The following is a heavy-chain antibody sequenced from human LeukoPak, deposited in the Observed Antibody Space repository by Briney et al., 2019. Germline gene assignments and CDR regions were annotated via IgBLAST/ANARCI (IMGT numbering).Heavy chain of an antibody. Sequence: GASVKVSCKASGYTFTGYYMNWVRQAPGQGLEWLGWINPNSGGTNYAQKFQGRVTMARDTSISTAYMELSRLKSDDTAVYYCARDLQNPGYSSSWYYYYYGMDVWGQGTTVTVSS. V-gene: IGHV1-2*02. D-gene: IGHD6-13*01. CDR1: GYTFTGYY. CDR3: ARDLQNPGYSSSWYYYYYGMDV. J-gene: IGHJ6*02. CDR2: INPNSGGT.